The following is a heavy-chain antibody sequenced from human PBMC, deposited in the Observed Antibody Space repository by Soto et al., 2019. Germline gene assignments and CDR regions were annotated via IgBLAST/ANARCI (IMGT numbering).Heavy chain of an antibody. J-gene: IGHJ5*02. D-gene: IGHD3-10*01. Sequence: SETLSLTCTVSGDSIISYYWSCIRQPPGKGLEWIGYIYYSGSTNYNPSLKSRVTISVDTSKNQFSLKLSSVTAADTAVYYCARGVVRGVIKLFDPWGQGTLVTVS. CDR1: GDSIISYY. V-gene: IGHV4-59*01. CDR3: ARGVVRGVIKLFDP. CDR2: IYYSGST.